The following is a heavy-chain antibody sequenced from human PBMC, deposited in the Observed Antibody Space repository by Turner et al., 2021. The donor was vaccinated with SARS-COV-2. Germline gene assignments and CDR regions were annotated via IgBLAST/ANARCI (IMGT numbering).Heavy chain of an antibody. D-gene: IGHD3-22*01. CDR2: ISSSSRYI. V-gene: IGHV3-21*01. Sequence: EVQLVESGGGLVKPGGSLRLSCAASGFTFSSYSMTWVRQAPGKGLEWVSSISSSSRYIYHADSVKGRFTISRDNAKNSLYLQMNSLRAEDTAVYYCARDSPHYYDSSGYYKDAFDIWGQGTMVTVSS. J-gene: IGHJ3*02. CDR3: ARDSPHYYDSSGYYKDAFDI. CDR1: GFTFSSYS.